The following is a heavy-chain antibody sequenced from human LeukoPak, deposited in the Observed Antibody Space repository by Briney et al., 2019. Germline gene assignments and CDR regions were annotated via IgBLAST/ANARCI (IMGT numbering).Heavy chain of an antibody. Sequence: GGSLRLSCTASGFTFRTNAMGWVRQAPGKGLEWVSGISDSGGSTDSADSVKGRFTISRDNSRNILYLEMNSLRVEDAAVYYCAKYGQEWTHPLKFYFDSWGQGILVTVSS. V-gene: IGHV3-23*01. CDR2: ISDSGGST. D-gene: IGHD3-3*01. CDR3: AKYGQEWTHPLKFYFDS. CDR1: GFTFRTNA. J-gene: IGHJ4*02.